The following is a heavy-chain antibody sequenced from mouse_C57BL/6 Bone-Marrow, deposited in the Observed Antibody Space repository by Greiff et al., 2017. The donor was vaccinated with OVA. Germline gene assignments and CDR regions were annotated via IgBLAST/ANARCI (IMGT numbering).Heavy chain of an antibody. CDR2: IDPSDSYT. CDR3: ARTAQASSWFAY. D-gene: IGHD3-2*02. CDR1: GYTFTSYW. V-gene: IGHV1-59*01. Sequence: QVQLQQPGAELVRPGPSVKLSCKASGYTFTSYWMHWVKQRPGQGLEWIGVIDPSDSYTNYNQKFKGKATLTVDTSSSTAYMQLSSLTSEDSAVYYCARTAQASSWFAYWGQGTLVTVSA. J-gene: IGHJ3*01.